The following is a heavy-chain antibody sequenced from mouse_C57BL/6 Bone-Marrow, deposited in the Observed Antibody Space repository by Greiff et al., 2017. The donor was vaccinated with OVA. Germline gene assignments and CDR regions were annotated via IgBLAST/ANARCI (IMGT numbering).Heavy chain of an antibody. CDR3: ARGDYYGSSDWYFDV. V-gene: IGHV1-81*01. Sequence: VQLQQSGAELARPGASVKLSCKASGYTFTSYGISWVKQRTGQGLEWIGEIYPRSGNTYYNEKFKGKATLTADKSSSTAYMELRSLTSEDSAVYVCARGDYYGSSDWYFDVWGTGTTVTVSS. J-gene: IGHJ1*03. D-gene: IGHD1-1*01. CDR1: GYTFTSYG. CDR2: IYPRSGNT.